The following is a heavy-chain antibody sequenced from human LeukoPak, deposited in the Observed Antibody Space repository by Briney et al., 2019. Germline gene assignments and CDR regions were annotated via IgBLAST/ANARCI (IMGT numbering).Heavy chain of an antibody. CDR1: GFTFSSYA. CDR3: ARDMMTTVTTGDRGYLDY. D-gene: IGHD4-17*01. Sequence: GGSLRLSCAASGFTFSSYAMHWVRQAPGKGLEWVAVISYDGSNKYYADSVKGRFTISRDNSKNTLYLQMNSLRAEDTAVYYCARDMMTTVTTGDRGYLDYWGQGTLVTVSS. J-gene: IGHJ4*02. CDR2: ISYDGSNK. V-gene: IGHV3-30*04.